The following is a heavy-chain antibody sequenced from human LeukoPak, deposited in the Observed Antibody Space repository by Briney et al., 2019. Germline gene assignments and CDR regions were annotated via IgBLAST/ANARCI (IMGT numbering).Heavy chain of an antibody. D-gene: IGHD3-10*01. J-gene: IGHJ3*02. V-gene: IGHV4-59*01. CDR3: ARGGGITMVRGVKGAFDI. CDR2: IYYSGST. CDR1: GGSISSYY. Sequence: SETLSLTCTVSGGSISSYYWSWIRQPPGKGLEWIGYIYYSGSTNYNPSLESRVTISVDTSKNQFSLKLSSVTAADTAVYYCARGGGITMVRGVKGAFDIWGQGTMVTVSS.